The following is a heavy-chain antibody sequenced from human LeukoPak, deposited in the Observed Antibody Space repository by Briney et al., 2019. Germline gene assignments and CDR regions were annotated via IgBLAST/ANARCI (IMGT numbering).Heavy chain of an antibody. CDR1: GFTFSSYS. J-gene: IGHJ4*02. CDR3: AREDTTVIDY. V-gene: IGHV3-21*01. CDR2: ISSSSSYI. D-gene: IGHD4-17*01. Sequence: GGSLRLSCAASGFTFSSYSMNWVRQAPGKGLEWVSSISSSSSYIYYADSVKGRFTISRDNAKNSRYLQMNSLRAEDTAVYYCAREDTTVIDYWGQGTLVTVSS.